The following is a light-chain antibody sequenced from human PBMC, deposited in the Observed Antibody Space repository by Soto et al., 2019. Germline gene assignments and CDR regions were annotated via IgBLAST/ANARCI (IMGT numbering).Light chain of an antibody. V-gene: IGLV2-8*01. CDR3: SSYAGSNNLV. CDR1: SSDVGGYNY. Sequence: QSALTQPPSASGSPGQSVTISCTGTSSDVGGYNYVSWYQQHPGKAPKLMIYEVSKRPSGVPDRFSGSMSGNTASLTVSGLQAEDEADYYCSSYAGSNNLVFGGGTKLTFL. CDR2: EVS. J-gene: IGLJ2*01.